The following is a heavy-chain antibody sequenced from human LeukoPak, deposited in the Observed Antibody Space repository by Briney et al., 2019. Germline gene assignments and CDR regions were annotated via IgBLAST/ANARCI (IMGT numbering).Heavy chain of an antibody. D-gene: IGHD3-22*01. CDR2: IIPILGIA. J-gene: IGHJ4*02. Sequence: ASVKVSCKASGGTFSSYAISWVRQAPGQGLEWMGRIIPILGIANYAQKFQGRVTITADKSTSTAYMELSSLRSEDTAVYYCARDWWLYDSSGYYAIFDYWGQGTLVTVSS. CDR1: GGTFSSYA. CDR3: ARDWWLYDSSGYYAIFDY. V-gene: IGHV1-69*04.